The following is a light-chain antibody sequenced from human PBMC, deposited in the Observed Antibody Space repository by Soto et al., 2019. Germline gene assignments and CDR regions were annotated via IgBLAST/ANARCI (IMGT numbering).Light chain of an antibody. CDR2: KAS. V-gene: IGKV1-5*03. CDR1: QSVSIW. J-gene: IGKJ4*01. CDR3: QQYNSYSLT. Sequence: DIQMTQSPSTLSASEGDRVTISCRASQSVSIWLAWYQQKPGRAPKLLIYKASSLESGVPSRFSGSGSGTEFTLTISSLQPDDFATYYCQQYNSYSLTFGGGTKVDI.